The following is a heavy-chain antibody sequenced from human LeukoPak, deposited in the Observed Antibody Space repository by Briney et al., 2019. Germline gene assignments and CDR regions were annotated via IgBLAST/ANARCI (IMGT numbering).Heavy chain of an antibody. J-gene: IGHJ4*02. V-gene: IGHV1-69*13. CDR3: AKDSDSGSYEFDY. CDR2: IIPIFGTA. CDR1: GGTFSSYA. D-gene: IGHD1-26*01. Sequence: GASVKVSCKASGGTFSSYAISWVRQAPGQGLEWMGGIIPIFGTANYAQKFQGRVTITADESTSTAYMELSSLRSEDTAVYYCAKDSDSGSYEFDYWGQGTLVTVSS.